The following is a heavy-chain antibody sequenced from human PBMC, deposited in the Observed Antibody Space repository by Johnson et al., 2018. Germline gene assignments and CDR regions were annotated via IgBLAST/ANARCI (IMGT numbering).Heavy chain of an antibody. CDR1: GFIFSNAW. J-gene: IGHJ3*02. CDR3: TSDVAVADKRDDAFDR. CDR2: IKSKTDGGTT. D-gene: IGHD2-15*01. V-gene: IGHV3-15*07. Sequence: EVQLVESGGGLIEPGGSLRLSCVASGFIFSNAWMNWVRQAPGKGLEWVGRIKSKTDGGTTDYAAPVKGRFTFPRDDSKNTRFVQRNSLKIEDTAVYYCTSDVAVADKRDDAFDRWGQGTRVTVSS.